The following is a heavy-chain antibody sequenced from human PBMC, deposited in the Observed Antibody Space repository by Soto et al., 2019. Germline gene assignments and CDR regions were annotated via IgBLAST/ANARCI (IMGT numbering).Heavy chain of an antibody. CDR2: IYYSGST. J-gene: IGHJ4*02. V-gene: IGHV4-39*01. D-gene: IGHD1-26*01. CDR1: GGSISSSYYY. CDR3: ARPSGSYLYYFEY. Sequence: PSETLSLTCTVSGGSISSSYYYWGWIRQPPGKGLEWIGSIYYSGSTYYNPSLKSRVTISVDTSKNQFSLKLSSVTAADTAVYYCARPSGSYLYYFEYWGQGTLVTVS.